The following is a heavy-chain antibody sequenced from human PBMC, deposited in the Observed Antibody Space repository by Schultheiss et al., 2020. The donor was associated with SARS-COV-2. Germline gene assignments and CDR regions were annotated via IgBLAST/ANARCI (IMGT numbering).Heavy chain of an antibody. Sequence: SETLSLTCAVYGGSFSGYYWSWIRQPPGKGLEWIGYIYYSGSTNYNPSLKSRVTISVDTSKNQFSLKLSSVTAADTAVYYCARDGISTILDVWGQGTTVTVSS. J-gene: IGHJ6*02. CDR2: IYYSGST. CDR3: ARDGISTILDV. CDR1: GGSFSGYY. D-gene: IGHD5/OR15-5a*01. V-gene: IGHV4-59*01.